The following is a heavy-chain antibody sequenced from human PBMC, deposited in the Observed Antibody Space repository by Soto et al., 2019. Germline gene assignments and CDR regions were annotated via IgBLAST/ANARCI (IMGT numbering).Heavy chain of an antibody. V-gene: IGHV3-23*01. CDR2: IRSDGDTT. CDR3: AKGKGVGATPDGANC. Sequence: EVQVLESGGGLVQPGGSLRLSCAASGFTFSSNGMNWVRQAPGKGLEWVSGIRSDGDTTYNADSVKGRFTVSRDTSKNTVNQQMNTLRVHDTAIYSCAKGKGVGATPDGANCWGQGTLVTVSS. J-gene: IGHJ4*02. CDR1: GFTFSSNG. D-gene: IGHD1-26*01.